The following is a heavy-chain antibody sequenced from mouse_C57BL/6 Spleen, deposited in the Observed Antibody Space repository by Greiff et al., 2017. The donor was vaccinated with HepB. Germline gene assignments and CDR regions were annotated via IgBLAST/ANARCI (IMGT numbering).Heavy chain of an antibody. CDR2: IYPGDGDT. J-gene: IGHJ2*01. D-gene: IGHD2-3*01. CDR3: ATIYDGSY. CDR1: GYAFSSSW. Sequence: VQLQQSGPELVKPGASVKISCKASGYAFSSSWMNWVKQRPGKGLEWIGRIYPGDGDTNYNGKFKGKATLTADKSSSTAYMQLSSLTSEDSAVYFCATIYDGSYWGQGTTLTVSS. V-gene: IGHV1-82*01.